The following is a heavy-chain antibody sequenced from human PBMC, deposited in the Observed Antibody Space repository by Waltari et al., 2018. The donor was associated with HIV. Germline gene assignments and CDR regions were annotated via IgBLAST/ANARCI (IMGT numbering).Heavy chain of an antibody. V-gene: IGHV4-30-4*01. Sequence: QVQLQESGPGLVEPSQTLSLICSVSGGSISSRNYYWSGIRQFPGGGLQWIGHIDYRDNAYYNPSLKNRLTMSVDMSKNQIALKLTSVTAADTAAYFCARAVIGSSGWYPSEFDSWGQGTQVTVSS. D-gene: IGHD6-19*01. CDR2: IDYRDNA. CDR1: GGSISSRNYY. J-gene: IGHJ5*01. CDR3: ARAVIGSSGWYPSEFDS.